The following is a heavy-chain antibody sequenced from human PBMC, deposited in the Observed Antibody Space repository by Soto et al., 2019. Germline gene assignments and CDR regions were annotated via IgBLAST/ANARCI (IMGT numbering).Heavy chain of an antibody. D-gene: IGHD2-15*01. J-gene: IGHJ3*02. CDR2: IYYSGST. CDR1: GGSISSGGYY. Sequence: SETLSLTCTVSGGSISSGGYYWSWIRQHPGKGLEWIGYIYYSGSTYYNPSLKSRVTISVDTSKNQFSLKLSSVTAADTAVYYCAREDCSGGSCYYSTTKLRAFDIWGQGTMVTVSS. V-gene: IGHV4-31*03. CDR3: AREDCSGGSCYYSTTKLRAFDI.